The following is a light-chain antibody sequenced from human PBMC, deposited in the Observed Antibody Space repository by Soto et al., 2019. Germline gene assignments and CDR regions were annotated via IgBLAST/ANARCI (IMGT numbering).Light chain of an antibody. CDR3: SSYTSSSTYV. CDR2: DVS. J-gene: IGLJ1*01. CDR1: SSDVGSYSR. V-gene: IGLV2-18*02. Sequence: SVLPQPPSVSGSPGQSVAISCTGTSSDVGSYSRVSWYQQPPGTAPKLMIYDVSNRPSGVPDRFSGSKSGNTASLTISGLQAEDEADYYCSSYTSSSTYVFGTGTKVTVL.